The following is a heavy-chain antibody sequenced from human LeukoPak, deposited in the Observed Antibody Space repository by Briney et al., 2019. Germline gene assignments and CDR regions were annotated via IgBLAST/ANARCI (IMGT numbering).Heavy chain of an antibody. CDR1: GFTFSSYG. CDR3: ARAGPYYYGSGSYYNNY. J-gene: IGHJ4*02. CDR2: IWYDGSNK. Sequence: PGGSLRLSCAASGFTFSSYGMHWVRQAPGKGLEWVAVIWYDGSNKYYADSVKGRFTVSRDNSKNTLYLQMNSLRAEDTAVYYCARAGPYYYGSGSYYNNYWGQGTLGTVSS. V-gene: IGHV3-33*01. D-gene: IGHD3-10*01.